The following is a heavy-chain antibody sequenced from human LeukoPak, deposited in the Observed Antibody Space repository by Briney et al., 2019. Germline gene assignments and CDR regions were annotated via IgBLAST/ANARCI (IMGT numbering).Heavy chain of an antibody. CDR1: GFTFSSYS. J-gene: IGHJ4*02. CDR3: AKEMGSSGSTIYFFDN. Sequence: GGSLRLSCEASGFTFSSYSMNWVCQAPGKGLEWVSSIKCMRTAVYNADSVQGRFTISRDNAKNTVYLQMNSLRAEDTAVYYCAKEMGSSGSTIYFFDNWGKGALVT. V-gene: IGHV3-21*01. D-gene: IGHD3-22*01. CDR2: IKCMRTAV.